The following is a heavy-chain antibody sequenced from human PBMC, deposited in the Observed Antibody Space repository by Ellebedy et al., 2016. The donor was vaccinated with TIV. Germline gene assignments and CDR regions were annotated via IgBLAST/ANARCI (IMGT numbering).Heavy chain of an antibody. J-gene: IGHJ4*02. V-gene: IGHV1-18*04. CDR2: ISAYNGNT. CDR1: GYTFTSYG. Sequence: ASVKVSXKASGYTFTSYGISWVRQAPGQGLEWMGWISAYNGNTNYAQKLQGRVTMTTDTSTSTAYMELRSLRSDDTAVYYCARADYYGSGSYPYYFDYWGQGTLVTVSS. D-gene: IGHD3-10*01. CDR3: ARADYYGSGSYPYYFDY.